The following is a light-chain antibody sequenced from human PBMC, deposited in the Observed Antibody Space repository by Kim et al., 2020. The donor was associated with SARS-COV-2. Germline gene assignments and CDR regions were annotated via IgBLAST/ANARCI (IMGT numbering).Light chain of an antibody. V-gene: IGKV3-15*01. CDR2: DAS. CDR1: QSVGDK. J-gene: IGKJ1*01. CDR3: QQYNNRPPWT. Sequence: SPGERAPPPRRASQSVGDKLALYQQKPGPSPTLLIYDASFRATGIPARFSGSGSGTEFTLTISSLQSEDFAVYYCQQYNNRPPWTFGQGTKVDIK.